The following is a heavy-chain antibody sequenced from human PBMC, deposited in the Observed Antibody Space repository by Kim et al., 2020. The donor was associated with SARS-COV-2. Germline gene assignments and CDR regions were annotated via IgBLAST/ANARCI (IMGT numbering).Heavy chain of an antibody. V-gene: IGHV3-64D*09. CDR3: VKNCGGDCYSNF. D-gene: IGHD2-21*01. J-gene: IGHJ4*02. CDR1: GFPFSSYA. Sequence: GGSLRLSCAASGFPFSSYAMHWVRQAPGKGLEYVSAISGDGTRTYYAESVRGRFTISRDNSKSTLSLQMNSLRGEDTAIYFCVKNCGGDCYSNFWGLGTLVTVSS. CDR2: ISGDGTRT.